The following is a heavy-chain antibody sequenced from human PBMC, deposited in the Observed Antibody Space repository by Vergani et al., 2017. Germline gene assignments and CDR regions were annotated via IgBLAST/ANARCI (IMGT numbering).Heavy chain of an antibody. J-gene: IGHJ4*02. CDR2: IIPIFGTA. Sequence: QVQLVQSGAEVKKPGSSVKVSCKASGGTFSSYAISWVRQAPGQGLEWMGGIIPIFGTANYAQKFQGRVTITADESTSTAYMELRSLRSEDTAVYYCASDGWYISSSRWAVVTPYYWGQGTLVTVSS. CDR3: ASDGWYISSSRWAVVTPYY. CDR1: GGTFSSYA. V-gene: IGHV1-69*01. D-gene: IGHD6-6*01.